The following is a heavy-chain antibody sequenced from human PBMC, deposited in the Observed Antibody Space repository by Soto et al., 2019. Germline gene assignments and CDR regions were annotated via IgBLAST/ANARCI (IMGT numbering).Heavy chain of an antibody. CDR1: GDSINSGDYY. V-gene: IGHV4-30-4*01. D-gene: IGHD3-10*01. CDR3: ARWSGVGVAGMDV. J-gene: IGHJ6*02. Sequence: QVQLQESGPRLVKPLQTLSLTCTVSGDSINSGDYYWSWIRQPPGRGLEWVGYSFYSGITDYNPSLKVLMTISMDTSKNQFSLRLNSVTAADTAVYFCARWSGVGVAGMDVWGQGTTVSVSS. CDR2: SFYSGIT.